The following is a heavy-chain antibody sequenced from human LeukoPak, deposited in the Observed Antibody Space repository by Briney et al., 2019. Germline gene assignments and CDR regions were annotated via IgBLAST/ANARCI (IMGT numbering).Heavy chain of an antibody. CDR3: ARDPYGDYYFDY. CDR1: GYTFTSYA. V-gene: IGHV1-3*01. CDR2: INAGNGNT. Sequence: APVKVSCTASGYTFTSYAMHWVRQAPGQRLEWMGWINAGNGNTKYSQKFQGRVTITRDTSASTAYMELSSLRSEDTAVYYCARDPYGDYYFDYWGQGTLVTVSS. D-gene: IGHD4-17*01. J-gene: IGHJ4*02.